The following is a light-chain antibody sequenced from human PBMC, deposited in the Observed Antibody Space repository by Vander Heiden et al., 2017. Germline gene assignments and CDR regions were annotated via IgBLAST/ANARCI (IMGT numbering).Light chain of an antibody. CDR3: CSYAGSSTLEV. CDR2: EVS. V-gene: IGLV2-23*02. CDR1: SSDVGSYNL. Sequence: QSALTQPASVSGSPGQSITISCPGTSSDVGSYNLVSWYQQYSGKAPKLMIYEVSKRPSGVSNRFSGSKSGSTASLTISGLQAEDEADYYCCSYAGSSTLEVFGGGTKLTVL. J-gene: IGLJ3*02.